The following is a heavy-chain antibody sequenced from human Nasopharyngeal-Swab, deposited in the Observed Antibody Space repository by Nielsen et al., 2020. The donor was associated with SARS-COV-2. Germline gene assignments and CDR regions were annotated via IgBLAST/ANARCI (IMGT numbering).Heavy chain of an antibody. D-gene: IGHD2-15*01. J-gene: IGHJ5*02. CDR3: ARGRDLRYCSGGSCYQNKWFDP. V-gene: IGHV4-39*07. Sequence: SETLSLTCSVSGGSISSSSDYWDWIRQPPREGLEWIGSVHFSGNSFYNPSLKSRVTISVDTSKSQFSLRLSSVTAADTAVYYCARGRDLRYCSGGSCYQNKWFDPWGQGTLVTVSS. CDR1: GGSISSSSDY. CDR2: VHFSGNS.